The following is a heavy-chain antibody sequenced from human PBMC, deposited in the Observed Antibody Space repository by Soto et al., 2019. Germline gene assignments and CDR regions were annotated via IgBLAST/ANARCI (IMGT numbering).Heavy chain of an antibody. D-gene: IGHD1-7*01. Sequence: SQTLSLTCAISGDSVSTNIAAWSWIRQSPSRGLEWLGRTLYRSSKWYNEYAVSVKSRMTINPDTSKNQFSLQLNSVTPEDTAVYYCARDAAPPLNYPHGMDVWGQGTAVTVSS. J-gene: IGHJ6*02. V-gene: IGHV6-1*01. CDR1: GDSVSTNIAA. CDR2: TLYRSSKWYN. CDR3: ARDAAPPLNYPHGMDV.